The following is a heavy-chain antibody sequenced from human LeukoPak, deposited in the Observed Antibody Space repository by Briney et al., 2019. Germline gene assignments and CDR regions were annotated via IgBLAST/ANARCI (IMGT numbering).Heavy chain of an antibody. CDR3: AQLGYGGFDY. Sequence: ASVKVSCKASGYTFTDYYMHWVRQAPRQGLEWMGIIDPSGGSTTYAQKFQGRVTMTGDMSTSTVYMELSKLRSEDTAVYYCAQLGYGGFDYWGQGTLVTVSS. D-gene: IGHD3-16*01. J-gene: IGHJ4*02. CDR2: IDPSGGST. CDR1: GYTFTDYY. V-gene: IGHV1-46*01.